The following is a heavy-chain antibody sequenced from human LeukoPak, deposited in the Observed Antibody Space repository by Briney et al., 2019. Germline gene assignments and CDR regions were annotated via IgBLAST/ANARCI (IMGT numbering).Heavy chain of an antibody. D-gene: IGHD3-10*01. V-gene: IGHV4-34*01. J-gene: IGHJ5*02. CDR1: GGSFSGYY. CDR2: INDSGST. CDR3: ARSPRYGSGSYRGSWQSVTRGNNYWFDP. Sequence: SETLSLTCAVYGGSFSGYYWSWIRQPPGKGLEWIGEINDSGSTNYNPSLKSRVTISVDTPKTQFSMKLSSVTAAETAVYYCARSPRYGSGSYRGSWQSVTRGNNYWFDPWGQGTLVTVSS.